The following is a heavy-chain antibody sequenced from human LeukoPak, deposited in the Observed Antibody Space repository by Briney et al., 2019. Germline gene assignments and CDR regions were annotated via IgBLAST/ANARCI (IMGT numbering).Heavy chain of an antibody. CDR1: GFTFTNAW. D-gene: IGHD3-10*01. CDR2: IKSKGDGETT. CDR3: TTDLGLTMIRGVAVY. J-gene: IGHJ4*02. V-gene: IGHV3-15*01. Sequence: GGSLRLSCAASGFTFTNAWMTWVRQAPGKGLEWVGRIKSKGDGETTDYAAPVKGRFSMSRDDSKATMYLQMYSLEAEDTAVYYCTTDLGLTMIRGVAVYWGQGALVTVSS.